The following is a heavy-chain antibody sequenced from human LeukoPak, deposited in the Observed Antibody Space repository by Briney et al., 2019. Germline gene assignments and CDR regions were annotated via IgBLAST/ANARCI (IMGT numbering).Heavy chain of an antibody. CDR3: ARGRYYYDSSFDP. CDR2: IYYSGST. CDR1: GGSISSSSYY. J-gene: IGHJ5*02. Sequence: PSETLSLTCTVSGGSISSSSYYWGWIRQPPGKGLEWIGSIYYSGSTYYNPSLKSRVTISVDTSKNQFSLKLSSVTAADTAVYYCARGRYYYDSSFDPWGQGTLVTVSS. V-gene: IGHV4-39*07. D-gene: IGHD3-22*01.